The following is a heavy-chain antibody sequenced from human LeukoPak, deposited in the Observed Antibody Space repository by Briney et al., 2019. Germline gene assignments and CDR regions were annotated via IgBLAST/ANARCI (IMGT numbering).Heavy chain of an antibody. CDR3: ARQDSTGYHNY. Sequence: SETLSLTCTVSGYSISSGYYWGWIRQPPGKGLEWIGSIYHSGSTYYNPSLKSRVTISVDTSKNQFSLKLSSVTAADTAVYYCARQDSTGYHNYWGQGTLVTVSS. D-gene: IGHD3-22*01. J-gene: IGHJ4*02. V-gene: IGHV4-38-2*02. CDR1: GYSISSGYY. CDR2: IYHSGST.